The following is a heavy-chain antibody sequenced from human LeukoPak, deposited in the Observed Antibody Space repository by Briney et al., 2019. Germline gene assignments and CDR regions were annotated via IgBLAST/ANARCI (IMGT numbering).Heavy chain of an antibody. V-gene: IGHV1-8*02. CDR2: MNPNSGNT. CDR1: GYTFTGYY. Sequence: ASVKVSCKASGYTFTGYYMHWVRQATGQGLEWMGWMNPNSGNTGYAQKFQGRVTMTRNTSISTAYMELSSLRSEDTAVYYCARGDGITGIREPLYYYYYGMDVWGQGTTVTVSS. D-gene: IGHD1-20*01. J-gene: IGHJ6*02. CDR3: ARGDGITGIREPLYYYYYGMDV.